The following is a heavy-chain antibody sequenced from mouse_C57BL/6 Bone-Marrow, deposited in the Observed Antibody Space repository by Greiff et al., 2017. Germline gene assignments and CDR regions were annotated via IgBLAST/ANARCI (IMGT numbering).Heavy chain of an antibody. D-gene: IGHD1-1*01. Sequence: VQLQQSGPELVKPGASVKMSCKASGYTFTDYNMHWVKQSPGKSLEWIGYINPYNGGTSYNQKFKGKATLTVNTSSSTAYMESRSLTSEDSAVYYCARRDYGNPFAYWGQGTLVTVSA. CDR2: INPYNGGT. CDR1: GYTFTDYN. CDR3: ARRDYGNPFAY. J-gene: IGHJ3*01. V-gene: IGHV1-22*01.